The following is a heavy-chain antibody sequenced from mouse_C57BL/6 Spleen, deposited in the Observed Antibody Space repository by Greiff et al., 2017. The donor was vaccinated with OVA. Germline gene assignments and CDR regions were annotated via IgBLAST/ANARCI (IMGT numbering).Heavy chain of an antibody. V-gene: IGHV1-69*01. J-gene: IGHJ4*01. Sequence: QVQLKQPGAELVMPGASVKLSCKASGYTFTSYWMHWVKQRPGQGLEWIGEIDPSDSYTNYNQKFKGKSTLTVDKSSSTAYMQLSSLTSEDSAVYYCARSQDSSGYDYYAMDYWGQGTSVTVSS. D-gene: IGHD3-2*02. CDR2: IDPSDSYT. CDR1: GYTFTSYW. CDR3: ARSQDSSGYDYYAMDY.